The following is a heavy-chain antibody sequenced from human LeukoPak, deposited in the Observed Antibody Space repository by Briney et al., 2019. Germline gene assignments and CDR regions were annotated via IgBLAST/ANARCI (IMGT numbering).Heavy chain of an antibody. D-gene: IGHD6-19*01. Sequence: SQTLSLTCTVSGGSLNSGSYYWNWIRQHPGKGLEWIGYISYSGSTYYNPSLKSRVTMSVDTSKNQFSLKVTSVSAADTGVYYCARAPEFSSGWLLDCWGQGSLVTVSS. J-gene: IGHJ4*02. CDR3: ARAPEFSSGWLLDC. CDR2: ISYSGST. V-gene: IGHV4-31*03. CDR1: GGSLNSGSYY.